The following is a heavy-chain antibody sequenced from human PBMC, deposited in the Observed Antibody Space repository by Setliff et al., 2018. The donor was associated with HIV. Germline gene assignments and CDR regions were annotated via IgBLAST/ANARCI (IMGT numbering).Heavy chain of an antibody. CDR3: SRLPQD. Sequence: PSETLSLTCTVSGGSISSYYWSWIRQPPGKGLEWSGYIYYSGSTNYNPSLKSRVTITVDTSKNQISLQLTSVTAEDTALYYCSRLPQDWGQGTLVTVSS. V-gene: IGHV4-59*08. CDR2: IYYSGST. J-gene: IGHJ4*02. CDR1: GGSISSYY.